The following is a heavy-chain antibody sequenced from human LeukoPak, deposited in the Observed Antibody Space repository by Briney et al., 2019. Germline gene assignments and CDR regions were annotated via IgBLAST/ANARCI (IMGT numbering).Heavy chain of an antibody. D-gene: IGHD3-16*01. CDR1: GYSISSGYY. V-gene: IGHV4-38-2*02. Sequence: PSETLSLTCTVSGYSISSGYYWGWIRQPPGKGLEWIGSIYHSGSTYYNPFLKSRVTISVDTSKNQFSLKLSSVTAADTAVYYCARDGGDYVWIFDCWGQGTLVTVSS. CDR2: IYHSGST. J-gene: IGHJ4*02. CDR3: ARDGGDYVWIFDC.